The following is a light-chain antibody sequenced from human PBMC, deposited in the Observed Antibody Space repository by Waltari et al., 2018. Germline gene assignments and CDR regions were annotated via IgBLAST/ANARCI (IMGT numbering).Light chain of an antibody. J-gene: IGKJ3*01. Sequence: EIVMTQSPTTLSVSPGERATLSCRASQNIITNLAWYQQKPGQAPRLLIYGASTRATGGPARFSGGGSETEFTLTISSLQSEDLAVYYCHQYNNWPPAFGPGTKVEIK. CDR3: HQYNNWPPA. CDR2: GAS. V-gene: IGKV3-15*01. CDR1: QNIITN.